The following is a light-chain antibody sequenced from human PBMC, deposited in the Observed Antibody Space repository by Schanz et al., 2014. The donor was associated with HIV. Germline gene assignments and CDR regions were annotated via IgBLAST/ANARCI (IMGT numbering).Light chain of an antibody. Sequence: DIQMTQSPSTLSASVGDRVTLTCRASQSISSWLAWYQQKPGKAPKLLIYKASSLESGVPSRFSGSGSGTEFTLTISSLQPDDFATYYCQRYNSYSHTFGQGTKLDIK. CDR2: KAS. J-gene: IGKJ2*01. CDR1: QSISSW. V-gene: IGKV1-5*03. CDR3: QRYNSYSHT.